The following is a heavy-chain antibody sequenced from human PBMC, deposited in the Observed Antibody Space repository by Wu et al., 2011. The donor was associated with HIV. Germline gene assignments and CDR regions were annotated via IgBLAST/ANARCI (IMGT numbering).Heavy chain of an antibody. V-gene: IGHV1-18*01. Sequence: QVQLVQSGAEVKKPGASVKVSCKASGYSFTSYGISWVRQAPGQGLEWMGWISAYNGNRHYVQKFEGRVTMTTDTSTSTAYMDLRSLRSEDTAIYYCARDGISSNFYYYMDVWGKGTTVTVSS. D-gene: IGHD1-1*01. CDR3: ARDGISSNFYYYMDV. CDR1: GYSFTSYG. CDR2: ISAYNGNR. J-gene: IGHJ6*03.